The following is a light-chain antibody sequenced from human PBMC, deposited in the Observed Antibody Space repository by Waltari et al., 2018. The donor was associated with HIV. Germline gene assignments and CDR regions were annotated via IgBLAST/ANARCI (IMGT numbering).Light chain of an antibody. Sequence: IVLKHYQPTLSVSPGERSPLSCRASQSVSSNLAWYQQKPGQAPRLLIYGASTRATGIPARFSGSGSGTEFTLTISSLQSEDFAVYYCQQYNNWPWTFGQGTKVEIK. V-gene: IGKV3-15*01. CDR3: QQYNNWPWT. CDR2: GAS. CDR1: QSVSSN. J-gene: IGKJ1*01.